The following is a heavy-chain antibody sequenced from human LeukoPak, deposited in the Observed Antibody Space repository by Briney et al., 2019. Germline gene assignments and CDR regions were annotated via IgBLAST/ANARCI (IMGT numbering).Heavy chain of an antibody. J-gene: IGHJ4*02. CDR1: GFTVSSHY. D-gene: IGHD2-15*01. V-gene: IGHV3-66*02. CDR2: IYSGGTT. CDR3: ARDCSGGSCFFDY. Sequence: GGSLRLSCAASGFTVSSHYMSWVHQAPGKGLEWVSVIYSGGTTYYADSVKGRFTISRDNSKNTLYLQMHSLRAEDTAVYYCARDCSGGSCFFDYWGQGTLVTVSS.